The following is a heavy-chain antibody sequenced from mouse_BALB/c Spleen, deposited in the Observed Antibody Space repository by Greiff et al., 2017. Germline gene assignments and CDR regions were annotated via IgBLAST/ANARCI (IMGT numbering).Heavy chain of an antibody. CDR3: ARGTTARGYAMDY. Sequence: EVQLQQSGPELVKPGASVKISCKASGYSFTGYYMHWVKQSHVKSLEWIGRINPYNGATSYNQNFKDKASLTVDKSSSTAYMELHSLTSEDSAVYYCARGTTARGYAMDYWGQGTSVTVSS. CDR2: INPYNGAT. V-gene: IGHV1-26*01. J-gene: IGHJ4*01. D-gene: IGHD1-2*01. CDR1: GYSFTGYY.